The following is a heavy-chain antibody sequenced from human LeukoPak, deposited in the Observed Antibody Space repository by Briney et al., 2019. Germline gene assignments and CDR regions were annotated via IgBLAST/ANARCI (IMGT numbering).Heavy chain of an antibody. J-gene: IGHJ4*02. CDR2: INHSGST. CDR3: ARGGSYGGIND. V-gene: IGHV4-34*01. D-gene: IGHD4-23*01. CDR1: DFTFNNVA. Sequence: GSLRLSCAASDFTFNNVAMNWVRQPPGKGLEWIGEINHSGSTNYNPSLKSRVTISVDTSKNQFSLKLSSVTAADTAVYYCARGGSYGGINDWGQGTLVTVSS.